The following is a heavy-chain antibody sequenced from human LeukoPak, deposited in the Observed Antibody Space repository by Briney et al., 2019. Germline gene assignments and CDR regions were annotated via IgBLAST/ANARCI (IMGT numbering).Heavy chain of an antibody. Sequence: GGSLRLSCAASGFSFNDCTMNWVRPAPGKGLEWVAVISNDGTTYYIDSVKGRFAISRDNSKNTLYLQMNGLRAEDTAVYFCAKRVINNPFDNWGQGTLVTVSS. D-gene: IGHD2/OR15-2a*01. V-gene: IGHV3-23*01. CDR1: GFSFNDCT. CDR3: AKRVINNPFDN. J-gene: IGHJ4*02. CDR2: ISNDGTT.